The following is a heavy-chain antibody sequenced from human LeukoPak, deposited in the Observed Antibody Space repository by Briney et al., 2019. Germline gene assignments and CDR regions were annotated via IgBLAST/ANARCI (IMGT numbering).Heavy chain of an antibody. Sequence: GGSLRLSCTASRYTVSSNSMTWVRQAPRKGLEWVSVIYSGGSTYYADSVKGRFTISRDNSKNTLYLQLNSLRVEDTAVYFCARGGGLDVWGQGATVTVSS. CDR2: IYSGGST. D-gene: IGHD3-16*01. CDR1: RYTVSSNS. V-gene: IGHV3-53*01. J-gene: IGHJ6*02. CDR3: ARGGGLDV.